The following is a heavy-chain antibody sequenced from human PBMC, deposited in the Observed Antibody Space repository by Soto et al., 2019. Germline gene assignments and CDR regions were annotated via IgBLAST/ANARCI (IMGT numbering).Heavy chain of an antibody. CDR1: GFTFSNAW. Sequence: GGSLRLSCAASGFTFSNAWMSWVRQAPGKGLEWVGRIKSKTDGGTTDYAAPVKGRFTISRDDSKNTLYLQMNSLKTEDTAVYYCTTDYGLRFLEWLWADYWGQGTLVTVSS. V-gene: IGHV3-15*01. J-gene: IGHJ4*02. D-gene: IGHD3-3*01. CDR3: TTDYGLRFLEWLWADY. CDR2: IKSKTDGGTT.